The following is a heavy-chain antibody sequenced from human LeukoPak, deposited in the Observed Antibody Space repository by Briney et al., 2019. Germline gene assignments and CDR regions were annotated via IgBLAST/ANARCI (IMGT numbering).Heavy chain of an antibody. CDR1: GFTFSSQW. V-gene: IGHV3-74*01. CDR3: AREGSIDAFDI. J-gene: IGHJ3*02. CDR2: INTDGSST. Sequence: GGSLRLSCAASGFTFSSQWMHWVRQVPGKGLVWVSRINTDGSSTSYADPVKGRFTISRDNAKNTLYLQMNSLRAEDTAVYYCAREGSIDAFDIWGQGTMVTVSS.